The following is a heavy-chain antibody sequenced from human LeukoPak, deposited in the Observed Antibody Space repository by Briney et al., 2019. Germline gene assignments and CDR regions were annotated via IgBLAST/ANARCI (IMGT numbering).Heavy chain of an antibody. V-gene: IGHV1-18*01. D-gene: IGHD6-6*01. CDR2: ISAYNGNT. Sequence: GASVKVSCKASGYTFTSYGISWVRQAPGQGLEWMGWISAYNGNTNYAQKLQGRVTMSTDTSMSTAYMELRSLRSDDTAVYYCARLKLAARDSSAWFDPWGQGTLVTVSS. CDR1: GYTFTSYG. CDR3: ARLKLAARDSSAWFDP. J-gene: IGHJ5*02.